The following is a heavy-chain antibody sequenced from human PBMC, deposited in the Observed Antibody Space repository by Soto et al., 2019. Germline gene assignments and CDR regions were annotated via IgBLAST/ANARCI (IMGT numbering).Heavy chain of an antibody. Sequence: QVQLQESGPGLVKPSETLSLTCTVSGGSISSYYWSWIRQPPGKGLEWIGYIYYSGNTNYNPSLKSRVTISVAPAKNQCSLRLSSVTAAATAVYYCARRYGYSFDYWGQGTLVTVSS. CDR3: ARRYGYSFDY. J-gene: IGHJ4*02. CDR2: IYYSGNT. CDR1: GGSISSYY. V-gene: IGHV4-59*08. D-gene: IGHD1-1*01.